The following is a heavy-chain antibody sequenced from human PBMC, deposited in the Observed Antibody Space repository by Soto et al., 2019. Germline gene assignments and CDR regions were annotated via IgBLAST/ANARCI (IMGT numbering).Heavy chain of an antibody. CDR3: ARSDSSGKTRYYFDH. V-gene: IGHV4-31*11. Sequence: SETLSLTCAVSGGSISSGDWCWSWVRQSPGKGLEWIGYIYSTESTNYNPSLKSRLSISVDMSASQFSLKLSSVTVADTAVYYCARSDSSGKTRYYFDHWGQGTLVTVSS. D-gene: IGHD3-22*01. J-gene: IGHJ4*02. CDR2: IYSTEST. CDR1: GGSISSGDWC.